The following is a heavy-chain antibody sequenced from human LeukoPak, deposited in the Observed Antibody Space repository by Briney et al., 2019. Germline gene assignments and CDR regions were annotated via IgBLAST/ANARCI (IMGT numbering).Heavy chain of an antibody. CDR1: GGSISSRSYY. CDR3: ARHVDMASISFDY. D-gene: IGHD5-24*01. Sequence: SETLSLTCTVSGGSISSRSYYWGWIRQPPGKGLEWIGSVYYSGHTYYNASLKSRVTMSVDTSKTQFSLKLSSVTAADTAVYYCARHVDMASISFDYWGQGTLVTVSS. V-gene: IGHV4-39*01. J-gene: IGHJ4*02. CDR2: VYYSGHT.